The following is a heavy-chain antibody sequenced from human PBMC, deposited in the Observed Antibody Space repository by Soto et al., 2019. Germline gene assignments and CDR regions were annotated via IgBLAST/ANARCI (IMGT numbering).Heavy chain of an antibody. D-gene: IGHD3-10*01. V-gene: IGHV3-7*05. CDR3: VRGGYTSGLFEY. J-gene: IGHJ4*02. CDR2: IKYDGSEK. Sequence: GGSLRLSCVASRFTFSDYWMSWVRQAPGQGLEWVANIKYDGSEKYYVDSVKGRFTISRDNAKNSLYLQMNSLRAEDTAVYYCVRGGYTSGLFEYWGQGTLVTVSS. CDR1: RFTFSDYW.